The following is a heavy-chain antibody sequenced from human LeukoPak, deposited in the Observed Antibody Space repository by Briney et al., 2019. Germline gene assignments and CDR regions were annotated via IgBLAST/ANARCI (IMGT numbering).Heavy chain of an antibody. J-gene: IGHJ4*02. D-gene: IGHD6-19*01. CDR3: ARDRFHSNGWYWYSDY. V-gene: IGHV3-30-3*01. CDR2: ISYDGSNK. CDR1: GFTFSTYA. Sequence: GRSLRLSCAASGFTFSTYAMHWVRQAPGKGLEWVAVISYDGSNKYYADSVKGRFTISRDSSKNTLYLQMNSLRAEDTAVYYCARDRFHSNGWYWYSDYWGQGTLVTVSS.